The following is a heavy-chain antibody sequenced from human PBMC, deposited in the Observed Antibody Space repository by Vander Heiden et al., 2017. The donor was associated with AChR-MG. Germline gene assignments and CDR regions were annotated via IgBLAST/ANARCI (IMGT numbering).Heavy chain of an antibody. V-gene: IGHV3-30-3*01. J-gene: IGHJ4*02. CDR1: GFPFSSYA. CDR2: ISYDGSNK. CDR3: ARDINQVVTSIGC. D-gene: IGHD3-22*01. Sequence: QVQLVESGGGVVQPGRSLRLSCAASGFPFSSYALHWVRQAPGKGLEWVAVISYDGSNKYYADSVKGRFTISRDNSKNTLYLQMNSLRAEDTAVYYCARDINQVVTSIGCWGQGTLVTVSS.